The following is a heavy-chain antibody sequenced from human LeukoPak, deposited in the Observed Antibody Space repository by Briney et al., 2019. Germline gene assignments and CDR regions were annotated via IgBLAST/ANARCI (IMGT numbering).Heavy chain of an antibody. J-gene: IGHJ4*02. V-gene: IGHV3-53*01. CDR2: IYSDNT. CDR3: ARRAGAYSHPYDY. CDR1: GFTVSSNS. Sequence: GGSLRLSCTVSGFTVSSNSMSWVRQAPGKGLEWVSFIYSDNTHYSDSVKGRFTISGGNSKNTLYLQMNSLRAEDTAVYYCARRAGAYSHPYDYWGQGTLVTVSS. D-gene: IGHD4/OR15-4a*01.